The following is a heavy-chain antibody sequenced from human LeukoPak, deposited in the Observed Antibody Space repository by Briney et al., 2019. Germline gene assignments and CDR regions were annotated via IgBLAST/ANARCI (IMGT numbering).Heavy chain of an antibody. CDR2: IIPVLGIA. J-gene: IGHJ4*02. V-gene: IGHV1-69*04. CDR3: ARHLYYDSSGYPNAIDY. Sequence: SVKVSCKASGGTFSSYAISWVRQAPGQGLEWMGRIIPVLGIANYAQKFQGRVTITADKSTSTAYMELSSLRSEDTAVYYCARHLYYDSSGYPNAIDYWGQGTLVTVSS. D-gene: IGHD3-22*01. CDR1: GGTFSSYA.